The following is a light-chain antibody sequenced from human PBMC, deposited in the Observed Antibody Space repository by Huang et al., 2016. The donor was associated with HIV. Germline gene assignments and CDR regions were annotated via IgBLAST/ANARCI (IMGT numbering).Light chain of an antibody. J-gene: IGKJ2*01. V-gene: IGKV1-NL1*01. CDR2: GAS. Sequence: DIQMTQSPSSLSASVGDIVTITCRASPGITDSLAWYHQKPGKAPKLLLYGASRLESGVPSRFSGSGSGTDYTLTISSLQPEDFATYYCQQYYSTPYTFGQGTKLEIK. CDR3: QQYYSTPYT. CDR1: PGITDS.